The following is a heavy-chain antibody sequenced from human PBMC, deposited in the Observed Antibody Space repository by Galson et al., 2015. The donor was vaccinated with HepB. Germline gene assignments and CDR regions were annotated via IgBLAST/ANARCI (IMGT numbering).Heavy chain of an antibody. Sequence: ETLSLTCAVYGGSFSGYYWSWIRQPPGKGLEWIGEINHSGSTNYNPSLKSRVTISVDTSKNQFSLKLSSVTAADTAVYYCARRSPFGSGWYTSVYYYGMDVWGQGTTVTVSS. V-gene: IGHV4-34*01. CDR1: GGSFSGYY. J-gene: IGHJ6*02. CDR3: ARRSPFGSGWYTSVYYYGMDV. CDR2: INHSGST. D-gene: IGHD6-19*01.